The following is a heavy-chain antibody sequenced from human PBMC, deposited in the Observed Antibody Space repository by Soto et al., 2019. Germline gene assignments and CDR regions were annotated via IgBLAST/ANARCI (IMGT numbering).Heavy chain of an antibody. CDR1: GFTFSSYA. Sequence: GGSLRLSCAASGFTFSSYAMSWVRQAPGKGLEWVSAISGSGGSTYYADSVKGRFTISRDNSKNTLYLQMNSLRAEDTVVYYCASLYDCSSTSCYGAARQLWGQGTLVTVSS. J-gene: IGHJ4*02. V-gene: IGHV3-23*01. D-gene: IGHD2-2*01. CDR3: ASLYDCSSTSCYGAARQL. CDR2: ISGSGGST.